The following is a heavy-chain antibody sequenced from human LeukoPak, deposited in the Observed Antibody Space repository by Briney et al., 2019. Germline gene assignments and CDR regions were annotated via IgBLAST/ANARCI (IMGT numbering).Heavy chain of an antibody. V-gene: IGHV4-59*01. CDR1: GGSISSYY. CDR2: IYYSGSI. D-gene: IGHD3-3*01. Sequence: SETLSLTCTVSGGSISSYYWSCIRQPPGKGREWIGYIYYSGSINDNPSLPSRATTSADTSKTQFSVQLSSVTAADTAVYYCASFPKYCDFWSGYYYYGMDLWGQGTTVTVSS. J-gene: IGHJ6*02. CDR3: ASFPKYCDFWSGYYYYGMDL.